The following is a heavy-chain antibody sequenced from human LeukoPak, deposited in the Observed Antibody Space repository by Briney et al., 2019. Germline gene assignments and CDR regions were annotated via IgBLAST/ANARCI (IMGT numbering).Heavy chain of an antibody. J-gene: IGHJ4*02. CDR2: IKNKRGSYTA. CDR1: GFTLNDHY. V-gene: IGHV3-72*01. CDR3: GRDTATALDY. Sequence: PGGSLRLSCAASGFTLNDHYMDWVRQAPGKGLEWVGRIKNKRGSYTADYAAPVKGRFTISRDDSQNSLYLQMNSLKTEDTAVYYCGRDTATALDYWGQGTLVTVSS. D-gene: IGHD2-21*02.